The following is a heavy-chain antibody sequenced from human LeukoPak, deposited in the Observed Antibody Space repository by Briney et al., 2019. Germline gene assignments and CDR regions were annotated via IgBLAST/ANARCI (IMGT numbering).Heavy chain of an antibody. CDR2: ISFDGGNK. CDR3: ARDGIVGSPLFKFDY. V-gene: IGHV3-30-3*01. Sequence: GGSLRLSCAASGFTFNNYAIHWVRQAPGKGLEWVAIISFDGGNKYYADSMKGRFTISRDTSKNTLYLQMNSLRAEDTAVYYCARDGIVGSPLFKFDYWGQGTLVTVSS. J-gene: IGHJ4*02. CDR1: GFTFNNYA. D-gene: IGHD1-26*01.